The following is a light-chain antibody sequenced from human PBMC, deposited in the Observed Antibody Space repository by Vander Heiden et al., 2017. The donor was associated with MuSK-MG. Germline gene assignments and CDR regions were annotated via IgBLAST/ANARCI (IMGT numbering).Light chain of an antibody. J-gene: IGLJ2*01. CDR1: SRDVGRNNF. CDR3: SSNGSNNDVV. CDR2: DVS. Sequence: QSALTQPPSASAAPGQSVTISCTGTSRDVGRNNFVAWYHQHPAKAPKLIIDDVSRRPSGAPGRFSGSKSGNTASLTISGLQAEDEGDYYCSSNGSNNDVVFGGGTKLTVL. V-gene: IGLV2-8*01.